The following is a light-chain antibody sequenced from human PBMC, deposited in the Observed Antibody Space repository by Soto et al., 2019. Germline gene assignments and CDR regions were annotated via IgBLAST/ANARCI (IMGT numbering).Light chain of an antibody. Sequence: VLSQSPATLSVSAGEGVTLPCRASQRIGDTLAWYQHKPGQTPRLLLYGAATRATDVPDRFSGSGSGADLALSISRLETEDFAVYYCQQYGSSPPRTFGQGTKVDIK. CDR3: QQYGSSPPRT. CDR2: GAA. J-gene: IGKJ1*01. V-gene: IGKV3-20*01. CDR1: QRIGDT.